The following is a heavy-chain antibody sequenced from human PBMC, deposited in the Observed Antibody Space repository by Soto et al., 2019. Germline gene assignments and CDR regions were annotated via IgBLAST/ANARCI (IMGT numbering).Heavy chain of an antibody. V-gene: IGHV4-30-4*01. Sequence: QVQLQESGPGLVRPSQTLSLSCTVSGGSISRRNFYWTWVRQRPGEGLEWIGCISYSGTAFSKPLPQSRLIISDDTSQNPFSLKVTSMTAVDTASYYCVGGPNPEFFGDWGQGSLVTVSS. J-gene: IGHJ4*02. CDR2: ISYSGTA. CDR3: VGGPNPEFFGD. D-gene: IGHD3-16*01. CDR1: GGSISRRNFY.